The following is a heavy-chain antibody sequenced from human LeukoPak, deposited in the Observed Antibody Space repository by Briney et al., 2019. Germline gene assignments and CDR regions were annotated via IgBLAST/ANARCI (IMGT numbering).Heavy chain of an antibody. CDR3: ARLWNTGYIIYFDS. CDR2: INPNSGGT. CDR1: GYTFTGYY. Sequence: ASLTVSCAASGYTFTGYYMHWVRQAPGQGLEWMGWINPNSGGTNFAQKFRGRVPMTRDTSISTAFMELSRLTSDDTAVYYCARLWNTGYIIYFDSWGQGALVTVSS. V-gene: IGHV1-2*02. J-gene: IGHJ4*02. D-gene: IGHD5-12*01.